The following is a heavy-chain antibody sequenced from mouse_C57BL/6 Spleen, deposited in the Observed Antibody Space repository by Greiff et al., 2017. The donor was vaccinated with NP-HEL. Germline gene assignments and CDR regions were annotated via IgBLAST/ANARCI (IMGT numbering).Heavy chain of an antibody. CDR3: ARKGCDTYAMDY. J-gene: IGHJ4*01. CDR1: GYTFTDYN. Sequence: VQLQQSGPELVKPGASVKIPCKASGYTFTDYNMDWVKQSHGKSLEWIGDINPNNGGTIYNQKFKGKATLTVDKSSSTAYMELRSLTSEDTAVYCCARKGCDTYAMDYWGQGTSVTVSS. V-gene: IGHV1-18*01. CDR2: INPNNGGT.